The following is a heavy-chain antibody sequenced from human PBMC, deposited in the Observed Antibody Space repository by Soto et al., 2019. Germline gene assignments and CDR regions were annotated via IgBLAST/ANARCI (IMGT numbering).Heavy chain of an antibody. CDR2: IKSKTDGGTT. D-gene: IGHD4-17*01. Sequence: GGSLRLSCAASGFTFSNAWMSWVRQAPGKGLEWVGRIKSKTDGGTTDYAAPVKGRFTISRDDSKNTLYLQMNSLKTEDTAVYYCTTDMRGSPDYGDYWFDPWGQGTLVTVSS. J-gene: IGHJ5*02. CDR3: TTDMRGSPDYGDYWFDP. CDR1: GFTFSNAW. V-gene: IGHV3-15*01.